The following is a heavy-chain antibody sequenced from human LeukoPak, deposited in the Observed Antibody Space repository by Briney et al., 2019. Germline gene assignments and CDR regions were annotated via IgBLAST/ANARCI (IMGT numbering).Heavy chain of an antibody. Sequence: GGSLRLSCAASGFTFSSYAMSWVRQAPGKGLEWVSAISGSGGSTYYADSVKGRFTISRDNSKNTLYLQMNSLRAEDTAVYYCARVLLYSSSWPYYYYYGMDVWGQGTTVTVSS. CDR1: GFTFSSYA. CDR3: ARVLLYSSSWPYYYYYGMDV. V-gene: IGHV3-23*01. J-gene: IGHJ6*02. D-gene: IGHD6-13*01. CDR2: ISGSGGST.